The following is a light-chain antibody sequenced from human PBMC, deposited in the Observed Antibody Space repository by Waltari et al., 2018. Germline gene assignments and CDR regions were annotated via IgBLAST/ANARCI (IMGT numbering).Light chain of an antibody. CDR3: QQYGISPPG. CDR1: QNVRSNY. V-gene: IGKV3-20*01. Sequence: EIVLTQSPGTLSLSPGERATLSFRASQNVRSNYLAWYQQRPGQAPRLLIFGASNTATGIPDRFTGSGSGTDFTLTISRLEAEDFALYYCQQYGISPPGFGQGTTVEI. CDR2: GAS. J-gene: IGKJ1*01.